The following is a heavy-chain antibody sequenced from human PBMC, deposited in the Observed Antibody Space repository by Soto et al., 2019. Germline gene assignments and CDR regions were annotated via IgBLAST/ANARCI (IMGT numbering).Heavy chain of an antibody. J-gene: IGHJ4*02. Sequence: GXSLRLSCAASGFTFSSHSMNWVRQAPVKGLEWISYISSTSSAIYYADSVRGRFTISRDNAKNSLFLQMNSLRDEDTAVYYCARDPYYGSGTYRPNIDYWGQGTLVTVSS. CDR1: GFTFSSHS. V-gene: IGHV3-48*02. D-gene: IGHD3-10*01. CDR3: ARDPYYGSGTYRPNIDY. CDR2: ISSTSSAI.